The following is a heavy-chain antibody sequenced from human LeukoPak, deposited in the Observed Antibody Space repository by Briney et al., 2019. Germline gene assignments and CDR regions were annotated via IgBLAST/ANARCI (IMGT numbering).Heavy chain of an antibody. D-gene: IGHD1-14*01. V-gene: IGHV4-61*02. CDR3: ARTYRDYYYYMDV. J-gene: IGHJ6*03. Sequence: SQTLSLTCTVSGGSISSGSYSWTWIRQPAGKGLEWIGRIYSSGSTNYNPSLKSRVTISVDMSKTEFSLKLSSVTAADTAVYYCARTYRDYYYYMDVWGKGTTVTVSS. CDR2: IYSSGST. CDR1: GGSISSGSYS.